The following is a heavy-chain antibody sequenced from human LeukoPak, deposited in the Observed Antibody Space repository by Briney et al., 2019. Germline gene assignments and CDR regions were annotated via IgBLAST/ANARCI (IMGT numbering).Heavy chain of an antibody. V-gene: IGHV4-39*07. CDR2: IYYSGST. CDR1: GGSISSSRDY. D-gene: IGHD5-18*01. Sequence: SETLSLTCTVSGGSISSSRDYWAWLRQPPGKGLEWIANIYYSGSTYYSPSLKSRVTISVDTSKNQFSLKLSSVTAADTAVYYCARTTEGGYTYGYFYYYYMDVWGKGTTVTISS. J-gene: IGHJ6*03. CDR3: ARTTEGGYTYGYFYYYYMDV.